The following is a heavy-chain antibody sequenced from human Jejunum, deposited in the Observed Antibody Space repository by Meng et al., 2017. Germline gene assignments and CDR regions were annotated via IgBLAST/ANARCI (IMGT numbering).Heavy chain of an antibody. CDR1: GGSSSGFY. J-gene: IGHJ4*02. V-gene: IGHV4-34*01. CDR2: IHPSGST. D-gene: IGHD1-14*01. CDR3: TRGTDRAKSGDY. Sequence: QVELQQGGAGLWKPSETLFLACAVYGGSSSGFYLSWIRQPPGKGLEWIGEIHPSGSTDYNPSLKSRLTISLDTSKNQFSLSLNSATAADTGIYYCTRGTDRAKSGDYWGQGTLVTVSS.